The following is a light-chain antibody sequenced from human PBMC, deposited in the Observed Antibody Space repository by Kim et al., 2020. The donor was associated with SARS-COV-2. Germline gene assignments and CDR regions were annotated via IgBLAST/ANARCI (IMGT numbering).Light chain of an antibody. CDR1: QTISSY. CDR2: AAS. J-gene: IGKJ1*01. Sequence: GDRVTITCRASQTISSYLSWYQRKPGKAPKLLIYAASNLQSGVPSRFSGSGSGTDFTLTINSLQPEDFATYFCQQTYNTPRTFG. V-gene: IGKV1-39*01. CDR3: QQTYNTPRT.